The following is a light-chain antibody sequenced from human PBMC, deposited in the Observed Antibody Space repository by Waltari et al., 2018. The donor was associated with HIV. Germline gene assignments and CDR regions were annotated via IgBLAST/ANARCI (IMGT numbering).Light chain of an antibody. CDR2: GAS. CDR3: QQSYRAPLT. J-gene: IGKJ4*01. CDR1: QTISTY. V-gene: IGKV1-39*01. Sequence: DIQMTQSPSSLSASIGDRVTITCRSSQTISTYLNWYQQKPGKAPKFLIYGASTLQSGVSSRFSGSGSGTDFTLTISGLQPEDFAIYYCQQSYRAPLTFGGGTKVEIK.